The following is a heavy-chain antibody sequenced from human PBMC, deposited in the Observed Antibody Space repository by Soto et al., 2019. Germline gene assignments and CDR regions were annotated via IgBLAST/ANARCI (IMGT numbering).Heavy chain of an antibody. Sequence: SETLSLTCTVSGGSISRSSYYWGWIRQPPGQGLEWIGSIYYSGSTYYNPSLKSRVTISVDTSKNQFSLKLSSVTAADTAVYYCARHGGPLDVPGIFDYWGQGTLVTVSS. CDR1: GGSISRSSYY. D-gene: IGHD3-16*01. CDR2: IYYSGST. J-gene: IGHJ4*02. CDR3: ARHGGPLDVPGIFDY. V-gene: IGHV4-39*01.